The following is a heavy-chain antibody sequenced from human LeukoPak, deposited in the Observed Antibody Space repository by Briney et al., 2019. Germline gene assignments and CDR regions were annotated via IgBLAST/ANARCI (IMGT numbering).Heavy chain of an antibody. CDR1: GHTFTSYY. CDR3: ARVPHLGDFWPA. D-gene: IGHD3/OR15-3a*01. CDR2: INPSGGST. Sequence: ASVKVSCKASGHTFTSYYMHWVRQAPGQGLEWMGIINPSGGSTSYAQKFQGRVTMTRDTSTSTVYMELSSLRSEDTAVYYCARVPHLGDFWPAWGQGTLVTVSS. V-gene: IGHV1-46*03. J-gene: IGHJ5*02.